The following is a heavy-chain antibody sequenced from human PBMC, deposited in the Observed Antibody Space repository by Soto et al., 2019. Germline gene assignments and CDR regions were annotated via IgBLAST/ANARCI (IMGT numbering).Heavy chain of an antibody. D-gene: IGHD6-13*01. CDR3: ARGHIAAAGSEGDHYYYYGMDV. V-gene: IGHV1-69*12. CDR1: GGTFSSYA. CDR2: IIPMFGTA. Sequence: QVQLVQSGAEVKKPGSSVKVSCKASGGTFSSYAISWVRQAPGQGLEWMGGIIPMFGTANYAEKFQGRVTITADESTSTADMELSSLRSEDTAVYYCARGHIAAAGSEGDHYYYYGMDVWGQGTTVTVSS. J-gene: IGHJ6*02.